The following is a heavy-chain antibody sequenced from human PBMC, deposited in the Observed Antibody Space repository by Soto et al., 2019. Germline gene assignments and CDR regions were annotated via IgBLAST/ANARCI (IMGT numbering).Heavy chain of an antibody. D-gene: IGHD4-4*01. CDR2: MNPRSGGT. CDR1: GDTLTNYY. CDR3: ARSDDSTSYPLEV. V-gene: IGHV1-2*02. J-gene: IGHJ4*02. Sequence: GXPGEASCRGSGDTLTNYYMPLVRQGPGHGLEWMGWMNPRSGGTKYAQAFQDRVTMTGDASISTAYMEVTSLRHGDTAVYFGARSDDSTSYPLEVWGQGTLVT.